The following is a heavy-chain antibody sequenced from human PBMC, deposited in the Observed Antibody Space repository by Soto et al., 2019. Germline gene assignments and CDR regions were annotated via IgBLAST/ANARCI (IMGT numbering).Heavy chain of an antibody. D-gene: IGHD1-26*01. CDR3: AREYPGGSYYDY. Sequence: GGSLRLSCAASGFTFSSYWMSWVRQAPGKGLEWVARINQDGSEKYYVDSVKGRFTISRDNAKNSLYRQMNSLRAEDTAVYYCAREYPGGSYYDYWGQGTLVTVSS. CDR2: INQDGSEK. J-gene: IGHJ4*02. V-gene: IGHV3-7*03. CDR1: GFTFSSYW.